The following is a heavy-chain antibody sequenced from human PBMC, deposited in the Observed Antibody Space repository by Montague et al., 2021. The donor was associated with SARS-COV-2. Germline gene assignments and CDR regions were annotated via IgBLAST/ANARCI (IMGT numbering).Heavy chain of an antibody. Sequence: SETLSLTCAVYGGSFSGYYWSWIRQPPGKGLEWIGEINHSGSTNYNPSLKSRVTISVDTSKNQFSLKLSSVTAADTAVYYCASPTYYYASSGSGAFDIWGQGTMVTVSS. CDR3: ASPTYYYASSGSGAFDI. D-gene: IGHD3-22*01. V-gene: IGHV4-34*01. J-gene: IGHJ3*02. CDR1: GGSFSGYY. CDR2: INHSGST.